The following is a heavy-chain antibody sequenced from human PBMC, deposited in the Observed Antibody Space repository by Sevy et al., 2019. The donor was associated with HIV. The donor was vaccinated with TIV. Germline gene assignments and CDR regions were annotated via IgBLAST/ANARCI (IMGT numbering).Heavy chain of an antibody. Sequence: GGSLRLSCAASGFTVNSDYMSWVRQAPGKGLEWVSVVYSGGTTYYADSVKGRFTISSDNSKNILYLQMNSLRAEDTAVYYCARHISFGELGSWFDPWGQGTLVTVSS. CDR1: GFTVNSDY. V-gene: IGHV3-53*01. CDR3: ARHISFGELGSWFDP. CDR2: VYSGGTT. J-gene: IGHJ5*02. D-gene: IGHD3-10*01.